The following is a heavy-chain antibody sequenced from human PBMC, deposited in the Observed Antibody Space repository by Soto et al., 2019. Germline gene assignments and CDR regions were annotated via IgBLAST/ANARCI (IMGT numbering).Heavy chain of an antibody. V-gene: IGHV2-5*02. D-gene: IGHD2-21*01. CDR2: IYWDDDK. CDR3: AHSSSLWSLGS. Sequence: QITLKESGTTLVKPTQTLTLTCTFSGFSISTSGVSVVWIRQPPGKALAWLALIYWDDDKRYSPSPKNRLTITQDTPKNQLVLTLTNMDHVDTATYFCAHSSSLWSLGSWGQGTLVTVSS. J-gene: IGHJ5*02. CDR1: GFSISTSGVS.